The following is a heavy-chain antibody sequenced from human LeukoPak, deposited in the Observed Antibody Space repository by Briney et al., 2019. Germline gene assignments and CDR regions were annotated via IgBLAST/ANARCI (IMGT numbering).Heavy chain of an antibody. D-gene: IGHD6-19*01. Sequence: PSETLSLTCTVSGGSISSSSYYWGWIRQSPGKGLEWIGEINHSGDTNYNPSLKSRVTLSVDTSKKQFSLKIPSVTATDTAVYYCARGLKDVNGWWGYFDPWGRGTLVTISS. V-gene: IGHV4-39*01. CDR2: INHSGDT. CDR1: GGSISSSSYY. J-gene: IGHJ5*02. CDR3: ARGLKDVNGWWGYFDP.